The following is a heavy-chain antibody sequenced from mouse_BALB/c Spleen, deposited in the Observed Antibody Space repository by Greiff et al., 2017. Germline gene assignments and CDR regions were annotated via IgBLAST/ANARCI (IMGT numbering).Heavy chain of an antibody. V-gene: IGHV5-12-2*01. Sequence: EVKLVESGGGLVQPGGSLKLSCAASGFTFSSYTMSWVRQTPEKRLEWVAYISNGGGSTYYPDTVKGRFTISSDNAKNTLYLQMSSLKSEDTAMFYCARHDYDAMDYWGQGTSVTVSS. J-gene: IGHJ4*01. CDR3: ARHDYDAMDY. CDR1: GFTFSSYT. CDR2: ISNGGGST.